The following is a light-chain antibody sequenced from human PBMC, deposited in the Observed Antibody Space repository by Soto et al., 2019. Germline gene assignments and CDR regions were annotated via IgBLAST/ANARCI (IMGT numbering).Light chain of an antibody. CDR3: KQSYNSPPT. V-gene: IGKV1-39*01. CDR1: QSIASY. J-gene: IGKJ3*01. CDR2: AAS. Sequence: DIQMTQSPSSLSASVGDRVTITCRASQSIASYLNWYQQKPGKAPKLLIYAASTLQSGVPSRFSGSGSGTDFSLSTSSLLPEDSATYYWKQSYNSPPTFGRVTKGDIK.